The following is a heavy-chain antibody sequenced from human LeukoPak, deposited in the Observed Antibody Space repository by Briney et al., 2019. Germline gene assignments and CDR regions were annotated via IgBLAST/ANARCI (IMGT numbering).Heavy chain of an antibody. CDR2: FDPEDGET. CDR1: GYTLTELS. CDR3: AAVDTAIYYMDV. D-gene: IGHD5-18*01. V-gene: IGHV1-24*01. Sequence: ASVKVSCKVSGYTLTELSMHWVRQAPGIGLEWMGGFDPEDGETIYAQKFQGRVTMTEDTSTDTAYMELSSLRSEDTAVYYCAAVDTAIYYMDVWGKGTTVTVSS. J-gene: IGHJ6*03.